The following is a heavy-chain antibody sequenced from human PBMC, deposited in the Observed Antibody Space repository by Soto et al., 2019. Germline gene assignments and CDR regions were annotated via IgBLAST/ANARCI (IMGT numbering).Heavy chain of an antibody. CDR3: AREARGGYSGIFDN. CDR1: DGSSSSDY. J-gene: IGHJ4*02. Sequence: PSETLSLTCTVSDGSSSSDYWSWTRQPAGKGLEWIGRIFSDGDIKYNPSLTSRVSMSIDTSKKELSLRLSSVTAADTAVYYCAREARGGYSGIFDNWGQGTQVTVSS. V-gene: IGHV4-4*07. D-gene: IGHD5-12*01. CDR2: IFSDGDI.